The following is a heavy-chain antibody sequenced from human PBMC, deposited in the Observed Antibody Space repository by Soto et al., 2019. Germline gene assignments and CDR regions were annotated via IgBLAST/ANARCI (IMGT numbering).Heavy chain of an antibody. V-gene: IGHV1-69*01. CDR1: GGTFSNFA. D-gene: IGHD2-2*01. CDR2: IIPLFDKV. J-gene: IGHJ5*02. Sequence: QVQLVQSGAEVKKPGSSVKVSCKASGGTFSNFAISWVRQAPGQGLEWMGGIIPLFDKVYYAQKFQGRVTITAAESTGTAYMEVGRLRSEDTAVYYCARERCSSSHCYLEGYGNWFDTWVQGTLVTVSS. CDR3: ARERCSSSHCYLEGYGNWFDT.